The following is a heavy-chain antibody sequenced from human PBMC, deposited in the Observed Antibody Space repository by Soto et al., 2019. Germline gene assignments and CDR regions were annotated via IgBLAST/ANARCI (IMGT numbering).Heavy chain of an antibody. D-gene: IGHD5-18*01. J-gene: IGHJ4*02. V-gene: IGHV4-39*01. CDR1: GGSISSSSYY. CDR3: ARTSVDTAMVTYFGY. CDR2: IYYSGST. Sequence: SETLSLTCTVSGGSISSSSYYWVWIRHPPGKGLEWIGSIYYSGSTYYNPSLKSRVTISVDTSKNQFSLKLSSVTAADTAVYYCARTSVDTAMVTYFGYWGQGTLVTVSS.